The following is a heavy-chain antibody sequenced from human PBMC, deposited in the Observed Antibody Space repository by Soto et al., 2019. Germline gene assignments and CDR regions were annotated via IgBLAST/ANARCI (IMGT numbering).Heavy chain of an antibody. J-gene: IGHJ4*02. V-gene: IGHV3-23*01. CDR3: AKSTRSSWYGFFDY. CDR1: GFTFGDYA. CDR2: ISGSGGST. D-gene: IGHD6-13*01. Sequence: GGSLRLSCTASGFTFGDYAMSWVRQAPGKGLEWVSAISGSGGSTYYADSVKGRFTISRDNSKNTLYLQMNSLRAEDTAVYYCAKSTRSSWYGFFDYWGQGTLVTVSS.